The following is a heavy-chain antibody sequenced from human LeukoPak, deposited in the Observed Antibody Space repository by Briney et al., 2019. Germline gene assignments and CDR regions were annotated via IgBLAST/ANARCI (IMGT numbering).Heavy chain of an antibody. Sequence: GGSLRLSCAAYGFTFSSYAMSWGRQAPGKGLEWVSAISGSGGSTYYADSVKGRFTISRDNSKNTLYLQMNSLRAEDTAVYYCAKGLSEGRGVGDLDAFDIWGQGTMVTVSS. D-gene: IGHD2-21*01. V-gene: IGHV3-23*01. CDR3: AKGLSEGRGVGDLDAFDI. J-gene: IGHJ3*02. CDR1: GFTFSSYA. CDR2: ISGSGGST.